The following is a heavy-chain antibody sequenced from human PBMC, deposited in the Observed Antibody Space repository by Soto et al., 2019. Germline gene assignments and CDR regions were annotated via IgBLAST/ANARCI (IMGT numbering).Heavy chain of an antibody. CDR1: GYTLTELS. D-gene: IGHD2-15*01. J-gene: IGHJ4*02. CDR3: ATIKIDIVVVVAAHWFDY. CDR2: FDPEDGET. V-gene: IGHV1-24*01. Sequence: GASVKVSCKVSGYTLTELSVHWVRQAPGKGLEWMGGFDPEDGETIYAQKFQGRVTMTEDTSTDTAYMELSSLRSEDTAVYYCATIKIDIVVVVAAHWFDYWGQGTLVTVSS.